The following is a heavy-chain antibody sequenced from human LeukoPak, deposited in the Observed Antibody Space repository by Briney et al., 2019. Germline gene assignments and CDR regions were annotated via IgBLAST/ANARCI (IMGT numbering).Heavy chain of an antibody. CDR1: GGSISSYY. V-gene: IGHV4-59*01. Sequence: SETLSLTCTVSGGSISSYYWSWIRQPPGKGLEWIGYIYYSGSTNYNPSLKSRVTISVDTSKNQFSLKLSSVTAADTAVYYCARVDFRLPAANNWFDPWGQGTLVTVSS. CDR2: IYYSGST. D-gene: IGHD2-2*01. J-gene: IGHJ5*02. CDR3: ARVDFRLPAANNWFDP.